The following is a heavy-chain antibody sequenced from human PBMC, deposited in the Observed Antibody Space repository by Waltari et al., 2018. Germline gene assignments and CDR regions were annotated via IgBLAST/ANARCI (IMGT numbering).Heavy chain of an antibody. D-gene: IGHD3-9*01. CDR3: AIPHYDILTGYYDY. V-gene: IGHV1-69*01. CDR2: IIPIFGTA. Sequence: QVQLVQSGAEVKKPGSSVTVSCKASGGTFSSYAISWVRQSPGQGLEWMGGIIPIFGTANYAQKFQGRVTITADESTSTAYMELSSLRSEDTAVYYCAIPHYDILTGYYDYWGQGTLVTVSS. CDR1: GGTFSSYA. J-gene: IGHJ4*02.